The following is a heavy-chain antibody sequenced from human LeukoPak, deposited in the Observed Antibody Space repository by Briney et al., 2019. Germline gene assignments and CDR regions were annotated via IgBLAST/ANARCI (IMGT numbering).Heavy chain of an antibody. Sequence: PGGSLTLSCAASGFTFSRYGMHWVRQAPGKGLEWVAFVRYDGSNKSYADAVKGRFTISRDDSKNTLYLQMSSLRAEDTAVYYCARDPKNFYDSKFDYYHMDVWGKGATVTISS. V-gene: IGHV3-30*02. J-gene: IGHJ6*03. CDR2: VRYDGSNK. D-gene: IGHD3-22*01. CDR1: GFTFSRYG. CDR3: ARDPKNFYDSKFDYYHMDV.